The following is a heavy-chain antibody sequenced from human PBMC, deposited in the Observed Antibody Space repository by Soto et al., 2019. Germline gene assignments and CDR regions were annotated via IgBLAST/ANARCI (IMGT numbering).Heavy chain of an antibody. Sequence: GGSLRLSCAASGFTFSSYAMSWVRQAPGKGLEWVSAISGSGGSTYYADSVKGRFTISRDNSKNTLYLQMNSLRAEDTAVYYCANDFQYYYDSSGYDDAFDIWAQGTMVTVSS. CDR3: ANDFQYYYDSSGYDDAFDI. CDR2: ISGSGGST. D-gene: IGHD3-22*01. J-gene: IGHJ3*02. CDR1: GFTFSSYA. V-gene: IGHV3-23*01.